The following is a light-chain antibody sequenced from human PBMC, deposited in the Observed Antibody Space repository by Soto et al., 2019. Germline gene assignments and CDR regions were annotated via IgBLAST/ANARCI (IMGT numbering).Light chain of an antibody. J-gene: IGKJ5*01. CDR2: GAS. CDR3: QQAKSFPPIT. Sequence: EIVLTQSPGTLSLSPGERATLSCRASQSVSSSYLAWYQQKPGQAPRLLIYGASSRATGIPDRFSGSGSGTDFTLTISRLEPEDFATYYCQQAKSFPPITFGQGTRLEIK. CDR1: QSVSSSY. V-gene: IGKV3-20*01.